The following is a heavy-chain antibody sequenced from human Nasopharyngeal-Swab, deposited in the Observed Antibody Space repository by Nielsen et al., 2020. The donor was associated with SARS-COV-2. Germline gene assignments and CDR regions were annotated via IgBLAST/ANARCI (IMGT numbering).Heavy chain of an antibody. CDR2: FDPEDGET. CDR3: ATDSSAAGSYGMDV. CDR1: GYTLTELS. D-gene: IGHD6-13*01. J-gene: IGHJ6*02. V-gene: IGHV1-24*01. Sequence: ASVKVSCKVSGYTLTELSMHWVRQAPGKGLEWMGGFDPEDGETIYAQKFPGRVTMTEDTSTDTAYMELSSLRSEDTAVYYCATDSSAAGSYGMDVWGQGTTVTVSS.